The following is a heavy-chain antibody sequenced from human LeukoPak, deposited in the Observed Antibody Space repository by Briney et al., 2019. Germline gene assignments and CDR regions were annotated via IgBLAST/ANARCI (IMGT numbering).Heavy chain of an antibody. CDR2: ISSSSGYI. D-gene: IGHD5-18*01. J-gene: IGHJ4*02. CDR1: GFTFSTYS. Sequence: PGGSLRLSCAASGFTFSTYSMNWVRPAPGKGLEWVSSISSSSGYIHYADSVKGRFTISRDNAKNSLYLQMNSLTATDTAVYYCARGKAGYSYFDYWGQGTLVTVSS. V-gene: IGHV3-21*01. CDR3: ARGKAGYSYFDY.